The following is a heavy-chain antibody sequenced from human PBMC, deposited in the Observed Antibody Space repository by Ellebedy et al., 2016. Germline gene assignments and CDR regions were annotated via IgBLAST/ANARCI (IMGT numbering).Heavy chain of an antibody. D-gene: IGHD6-19*01. J-gene: IGHJ4*02. CDR1: GFIFRTYA. CDR3: AKGQSIYSSGWDH. CDR2: ITPSGADT. V-gene: IGHV3-23*01. Sequence: GESLKISCAASGFIFRTYAMTWVRQAPGKGLEWVSGITPSGADTFYVDSVKGRFTISRDNSKNTLYLQMNSLRAEDTAVYCCAKGQSIYSSGWDHWGQGTLVTVSS.